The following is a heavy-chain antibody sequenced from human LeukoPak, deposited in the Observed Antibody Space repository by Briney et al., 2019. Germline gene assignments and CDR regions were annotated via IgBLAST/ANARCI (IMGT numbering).Heavy chain of an antibody. Sequence: GGSLRLSCAASGFTFSDYYMSWLRQAPGKGLEWVSNISSSGSTIYYADSAKGRFTISRDNAKNSLYLQMNSLRAEDTAVYYCARLEMATISFDYWGQGTLVTVSS. CDR3: ARLEMATISFDY. J-gene: IGHJ4*02. V-gene: IGHV3-11*01. CDR2: ISSSGSTI. D-gene: IGHD5-24*01. CDR1: GFTFSDYY.